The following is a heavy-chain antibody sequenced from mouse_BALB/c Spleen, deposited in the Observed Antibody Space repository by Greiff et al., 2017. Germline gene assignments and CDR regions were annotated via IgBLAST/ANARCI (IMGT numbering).Heavy chain of an antibody. J-gene: IGHJ2*01. CDR3: ARLGGNYLDY. CDR1: GYTFTSYM. V-gene: IGHV1-4*02. CDR2: INPSSGYT. Sequence: VQLQQSAAELARPGASVKMSCKASGYTFTSYMMHWVKQRPGQGLEWIGYINPSSGYTEYNQKFKDKTTLTADKSSSTAYMQLSSLTSEDSAVYYCARLGGNYLDYWGQGTTLTVSS. D-gene: IGHD3-3*01.